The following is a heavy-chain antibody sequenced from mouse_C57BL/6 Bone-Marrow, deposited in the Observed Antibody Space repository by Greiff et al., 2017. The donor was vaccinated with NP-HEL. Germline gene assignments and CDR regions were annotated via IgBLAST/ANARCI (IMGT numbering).Heavy chain of an antibody. CDR1: GFTFSSYA. J-gene: IGHJ2*01. Sequence: EVKVVESGGGLVKPGGSLKLSCAASGFTFSSYAMSWVRQTPEKRLEWVATISDGGSYTYYPDNVKGRFTISRDNAKNNLYLQMSHLKSEDTAMYYCARYGNYGYWGQGTTLTVSS. V-gene: IGHV5-4*03. CDR3: ARYGNYGY. D-gene: IGHD2-10*02. CDR2: ISDGGSYT.